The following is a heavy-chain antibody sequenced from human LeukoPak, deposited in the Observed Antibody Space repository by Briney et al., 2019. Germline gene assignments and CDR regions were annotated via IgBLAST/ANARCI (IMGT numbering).Heavy chain of an antibody. V-gene: IGHV3-23*01. D-gene: IGHD1-26*01. CDR2: ISGSGGRT. CDR3: VKEASSGNFVTIDC. J-gene: IGHJ4*02. CDR1: GLTFKNYA. Sequence: PGGSLRLSCAVSGLTFKNYAMTWLRQAPGKGLDWVSSISGSGGRTNYADSVRGRFTISRDNSENTVTLQMNSLRVEDTAVYYCVKEASSGNFVTIDCWGQGTLVTVSS.